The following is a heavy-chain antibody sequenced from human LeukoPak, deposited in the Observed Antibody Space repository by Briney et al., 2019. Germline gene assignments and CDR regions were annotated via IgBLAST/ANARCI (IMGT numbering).Heavy chain of an antibody. V-gene: IGHV3-23*01. CDR2: ISGSGGST. D-gene: IGHD2-21*02. J-gene: IGHJ6*02. CDR3: AKSLAYCGGDCHHYYYYGMDV. CDR1: GFTFSSYA. Sequence: GGSLRLSCAASGFTFSSYAMSWVRQAPGKGLEWVSAISGSGGSTYHADSVKGRFTISRDNSKNTLFLQMNSLRAGDTAVYYCAKSLAYCGGDCHHYYYYGMDVWGQGTTVTVSS.